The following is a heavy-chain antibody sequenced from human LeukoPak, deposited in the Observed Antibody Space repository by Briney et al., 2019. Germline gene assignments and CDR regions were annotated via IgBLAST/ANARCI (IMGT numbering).Heavy chain of an antibody. D-gene: IGHD1-7*01. J-gene: IGHJ4*02. CDR2: VHSNGKT. CDR3: VRDIGNFEIDY. V-gene: IGHV4-39*02. CDR1: GGSIASGSYY. Sequence: PETLSLICSVSGGSIASGSYYWGWVRQSPGKGLDWIGSVHSNGKTYYNPSLNNRLIISADTSTDQFSLRLSPVTAADTAVYFCVRDIGNFEIDYWGQGTLVAVSS.